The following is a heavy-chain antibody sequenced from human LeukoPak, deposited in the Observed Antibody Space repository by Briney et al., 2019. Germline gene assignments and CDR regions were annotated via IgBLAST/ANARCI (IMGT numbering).Heavy chain of an antibody. CDR3: ARAFHRGGPHDY. Sequence: SETLSLTCTVSGGSISGSSYYWGWIRQPPGKGLEWIGSIYYSGNTYYNPSLKSRVTISVDTSKNQFSLELSSVTAADTAVYYCARAFHRGGPHDYWGQGTLVTVSS. CDR1: GGSISGSSYY. D-gene: IGHD2-15*01. J-gene: IGHJ4*02. CDR2: IYYSGNT. V-gene: IGHV4-39*07.